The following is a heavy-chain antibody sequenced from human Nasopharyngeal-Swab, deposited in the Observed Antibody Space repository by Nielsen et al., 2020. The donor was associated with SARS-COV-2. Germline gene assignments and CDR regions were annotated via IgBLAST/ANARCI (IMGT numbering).Heavy chain of an antibody. V-gene: IGHV3-30*18. CDR3: AKDIQYYDFWSGYSSQFNGYYYCYGMDV. D-gene: IGHD3-3*01. CDR2: ISYDGSNK. Sequence: GESLKISCAASGFTFSSYGMHWVRQAPGKGLEWVAVISYDGSNKYYADSVTGRFTISRDNSKNTLYLQMNSLRAEDTAVYYCAKDIQYYDFWSGYSSQFNGYYYCYGMDVWGQGTTVTVSS. J-gene: IGHJ6*02. CDR1: GFTFSSYG.